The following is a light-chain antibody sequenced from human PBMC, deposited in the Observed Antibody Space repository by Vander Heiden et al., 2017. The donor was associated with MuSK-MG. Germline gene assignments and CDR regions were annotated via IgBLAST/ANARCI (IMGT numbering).Light chain of an antibody. Sequence: DLVMTQSPLSLPVTPGEPASISCRSSQSLLHSNGYNYLDWYLQKPGQSPQILIYSGSNRAFGVPDRFSGSASGTDFTLKISRVEAEDVGVYYCRQALQTPYTFGQGTKLEMK. CDR1: QSLLHSNGYNY. J-gene: IGKJ2*01. V-gene: IGKV2-28*01. CDR2: SGS. CDR3: RQALQTPYT.